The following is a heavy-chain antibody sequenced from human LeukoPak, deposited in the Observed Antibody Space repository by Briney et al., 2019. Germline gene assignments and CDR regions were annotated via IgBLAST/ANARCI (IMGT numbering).Heavy chain of an antibody. CDR1: GGSISSGGYY. D-gene: IGHD4-11*01. CDR3: ARASMTTVFWFDP. V-gene: IGHV4-31*03. CDR2: IYYSGST. Sequence: SETLSLTRTVSGGSISSGGYYWSWIRQHPGKGLEWIGYIYYSGSTYYNPSLKSRVTISVDTSKNQFSLKLSSVTAADMAVYYCARASMTTVFWFDPWGQGTLVTVSS. J-gene: IGHJ5*02.